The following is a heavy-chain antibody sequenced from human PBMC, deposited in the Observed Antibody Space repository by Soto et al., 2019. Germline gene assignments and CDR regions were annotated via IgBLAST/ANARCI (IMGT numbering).Heavy chain of an antibody. CDR2: ISTGAGTI. CDR3: ARAVWFGAPPDY. V-gene: IGHV3-11*01. D-gene: IGHD3-10*01. CDR1: GFTFSDYY. J-gene: IGHJ4*01. Sequence: QVQLVESGGGLVKPGGSLRIYCAASGFTFSDYYMSWIRQAPGKGLEWVSYISTGAGTIYYADSVKGRFTISRDNAKNSLYLQMNTLRAEDTAVYSCARAVWFGAPPDYWGHGTLVTVSS.